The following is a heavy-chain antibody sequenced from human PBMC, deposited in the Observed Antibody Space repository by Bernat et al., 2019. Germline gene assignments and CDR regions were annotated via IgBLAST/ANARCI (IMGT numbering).Heavy chain of an antibody. CDR2: ICGDGGST. CDR1: GFTFDDYA. CDR3: AKDKKADYDVWSSQNNWFDP. Sequence: EVQLVESGGGVVQPGGSLRLSCAASGFTFDDYAMHWVRQAPGTGLEWVSLICGDGGSTYYADSVKGRFTISRDNSKNSLYLQMNSLRTEDTALYYCAKDKKADYDVWSSQNNWFDPWGQGTLVTVSS. J-gene: IGHJ5*02. D-gene: IGHD3-3*01. V-gene: IGHV3-43*02.